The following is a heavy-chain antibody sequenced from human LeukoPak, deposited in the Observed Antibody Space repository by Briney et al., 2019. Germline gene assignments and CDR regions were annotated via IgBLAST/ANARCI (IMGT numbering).Heavy chain of an antibody. CDR3: GRGRYGIDY. CDR1: GFTFSDYY. Sequence: KSGGSLRLSCAAPGFTFSDYYMTWFRQAPGKGLEWLSYITNSGSTGYYADSVKGRFTISRDNAKNSLYLQMNSLRVEDTAVYYCGRGRYGIDYWGQGTLVTVSS. D-gene: IGHD4-17*01. CDR2: ITNSGSTG. J-gene: IGHJ4*02. V-gene: IGHV3-11*01.